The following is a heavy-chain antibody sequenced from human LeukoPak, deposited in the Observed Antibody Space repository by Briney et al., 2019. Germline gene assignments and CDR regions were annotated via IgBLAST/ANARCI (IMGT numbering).Heavy chain of an antibody. Sequence: PSETLSLTCTVSGDSISSSSYYWGWLRQSPGKGLEWIGSIYYSGSTYYNPSLKSRVTISIDTSKNQFSLRLTSVTAADTAMYYCARHQKSGAEDSDYWGQGTLVTVSS. CDR1: GDSISSSSYY. V-gene: IGHV4-39*01. D-gene: IGHD3-10*01. CDR2: IYYSGST. CDR3: ARHQKSGAEDSDY. J-gene: IGHJ4*02.